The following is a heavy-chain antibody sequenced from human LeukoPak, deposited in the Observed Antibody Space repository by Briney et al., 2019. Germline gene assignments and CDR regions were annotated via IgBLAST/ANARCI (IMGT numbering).Heavy chain of an antibody. CDR2: ISSSSSTI. CDR3: ARVRGSSTSCYQY. CDR1: GFTFSSYS. Sequence: PGGSLRLSCAASGFTFSSYSMNWVRQAPGQGLEWVSYISSSSSTIYYADSVKGRFTISRDNAKNSLYLQMNSLRAEDTAVYYCARVRGSSTSCYQYWGQGTLVTVSS. D-gene: IGHD2-2*01. V-gene: IGHV3-48*01. J-gene: IGHJ4*02.